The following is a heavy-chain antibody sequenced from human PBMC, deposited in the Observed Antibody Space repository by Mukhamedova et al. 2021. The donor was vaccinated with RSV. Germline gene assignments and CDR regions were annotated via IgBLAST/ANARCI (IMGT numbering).Heavy chain of an antibody. Sequence: GRVTITRDTSASTAYMELSSLRSEDTAVYYCARGIVVVPAAPYYYYGMDVWGQGTLVTVSS. J-gene: IGHJ6*02. CDR3: ARGIVVVPAAPYYYYGMDV. D-gene: IGHD2-2*01. V-gene: IGHV1-3*01.